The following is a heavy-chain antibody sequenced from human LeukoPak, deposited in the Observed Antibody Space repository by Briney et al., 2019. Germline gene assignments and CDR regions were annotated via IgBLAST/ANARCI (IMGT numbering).Heavy chain of an antibody. J-gene: IGHJ3*02. D-gene: IGHD3-22*01. Sequence: GGSLRLSCAASGVTFSSYSMNWVRQAPGKGLEWVSSISSSSSYIYYADSVKGRFTISRDNAKNSLYLQMNSLRAEDTAVYYCARDLSGDSSGYPDAFDIWGQGTMVTVSS. CDR2: ISSSSSYI. CDR1: GVTFSSYS. CDR3: ARDLSGDSSGYPDAFDI. V-gene: IGHV3-21*01.